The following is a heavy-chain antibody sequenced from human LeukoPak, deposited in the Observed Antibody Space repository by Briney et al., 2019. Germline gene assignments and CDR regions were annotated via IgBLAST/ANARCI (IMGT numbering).Heavy chain of an antibody. Sequence: GGSLRLSCAASGFTVSSNYMSWVRQAPGEGLEWVSVIYSGGSTYYADSVKGRFTISRDNSKNTLYLQMNSLRAEDTAVYYCASGGPHNWFDPWGQGTLVTVSS. CDR2: IYSGGST. CDR1: GFTVSSNY. CDR3: ASGGPHNWFDP. D-gene: IGHD4-23*01. J-gene: IGHJ5*02. V-gene: IGHV3-53*01.